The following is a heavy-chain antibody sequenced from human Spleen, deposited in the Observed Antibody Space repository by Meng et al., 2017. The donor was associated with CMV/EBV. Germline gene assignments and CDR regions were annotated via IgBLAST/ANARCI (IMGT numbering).Heavy chain of an antibody. CDR2: IYYSGST. J-gene: IGHJ5*02. V-gene: IGHV4-39*07. CDR3: ARGGYWFDP. Sequence: GSLRLSCTVSGGSISSSSYYWDWIRQPPGKGLEWIGSIYYSGSTYYNPSLKSRVTISVDTSKNQFSLKLSSVTAADTAVYYCARGGYWFDPWGQGTLVTVSS. CDR1: GGSISSSSYY.